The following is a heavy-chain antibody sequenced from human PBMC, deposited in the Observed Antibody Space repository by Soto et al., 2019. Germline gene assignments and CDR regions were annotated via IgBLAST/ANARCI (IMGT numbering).Heavy chain of an antibody. CDR2: ISGSGGST. D-gene: IGHD3-10*01. J-gene: IGHJ6*04. Sequence: GGSLRLSCAASGFTFSSYAMSWVRQAPGKGLEWVSAISGSGGSTYYADSVKGRFTISRDNAKNTLYLQMNSLRAEDTAVYYCARDGYYYGSGSYRPLMDVWGKGTTVTVSS. CDR3: ARDGYYYGSGSYRPLMDV. CDR1: GFTFSSYA. V-gene: IGHV3-23*01.